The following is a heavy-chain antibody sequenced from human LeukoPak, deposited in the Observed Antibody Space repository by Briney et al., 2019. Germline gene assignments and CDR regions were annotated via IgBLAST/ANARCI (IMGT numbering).Heavy chain of an antibody. CDR3: AREDYGMDV. CDR2: ISSRSSYI. V-gene: IGHV3-21*01. J-gene: IGHJ6*02. CDR1: GFTFDDYA. Sequence: GGSLRLSCAASGFTFDDYAMHWARQAPGKGLEWVSSISSRSSYIYYADSVKGRFTISRDNTKNSLYLQMNSLRAEDTAVYYCAREDYGMDVWGQGTTVIVSS.